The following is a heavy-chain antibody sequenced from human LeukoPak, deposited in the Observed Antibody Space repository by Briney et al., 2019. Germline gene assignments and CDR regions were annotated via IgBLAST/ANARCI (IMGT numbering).Heavy chain of an antibody. Sequence: SETLSLTCAVYGGSFSGYYWSWIRQPPGKGLEWIGEINHSGSTNYNPSLKSRVTISVDTSKNQFSLKLSSVTAADTAVYYCTYSSSSEVDYWGQGTLVTVSS. CDR2: INHSGST. CDR3: TYSSSSEVDY. J-gene: IGHJ4*02. V-gene: IGHV4-34*01. D-gene: IGHD6-6*01. CDR1: GGSFSGYY.